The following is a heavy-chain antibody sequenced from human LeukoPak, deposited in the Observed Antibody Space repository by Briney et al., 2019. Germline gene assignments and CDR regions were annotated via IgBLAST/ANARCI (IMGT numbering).Heavy chain of an antibody. J-gene: IGHJ4*02. CDR3: ARGPPKPSSGYPIDY. Sequence: GGSLRLSCAASGFTFSSYAMSWVRQAPGKGLEWVSAISGSGGSTYYADSVKGRFTISRDNSKNTLYLQMNSLRAEDTAAYYCARGPPKPSSGYPIDYWGQGTLVTVSS. CDR2: ISGSGGST. D-gene: IGHD3-9*01. CDR1: GFTFSSYA. V-gene: IGHV3-23*01.